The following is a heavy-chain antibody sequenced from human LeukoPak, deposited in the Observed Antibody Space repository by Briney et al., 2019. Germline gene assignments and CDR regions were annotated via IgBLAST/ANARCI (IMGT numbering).Heavy chain of an antibody. CDR1: GYSFTSYW. CDR3: ARHSNYYDSSGYAYYYYGMDV. V-gene: IGHV5-51*01. Sequence: GESLKISCKGSGYSFTSYWIGWVRQMPGKGLEWMRIIYPGDSDTRYSPSFQGQVTISADKSISTAYLQWSSLKASDTAMYYCARHSNYYDSSGYAYYYYGMDVWGQGTTVTVSS. D-gene: IGHD3-22*01. CDR2: IYPGDSDT. J-gene: IGHJ6*02.